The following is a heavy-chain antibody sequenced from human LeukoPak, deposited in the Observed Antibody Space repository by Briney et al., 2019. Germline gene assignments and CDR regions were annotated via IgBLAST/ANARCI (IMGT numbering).Heavy chain of an antibody. J-gene: IGHJ4*02. CDR2: ISSSSSYI. CDR1: GFTFSSYS. D-gene: IGHD3-10*01. V-gene: IGHV3-21*01. Sequence: GGSLRLSCAASGFTFSSYSMNWVRQAPGKGLEWVSSISSSSSYIYYADSVKGRFTISRDNAKNSLYLQMNSLRAEDTAVYYCARDRQTITMVRGVHPLDYWGQVTLVTVSS. CDR3: ARDRQTITMVRGVHPLDY.